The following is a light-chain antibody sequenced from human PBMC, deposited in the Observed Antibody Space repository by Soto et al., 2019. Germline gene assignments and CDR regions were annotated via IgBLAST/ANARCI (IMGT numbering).Light chain of an antibody. J-gene: IGKJ1*01. CDR1: QSVSNN. CDR3: QQYHYWWT. Sequence: EIVLTQSPGTLSLSPGARAPLSCRTSQSVSNNYLAWYQQKPGQAPRLLIYGASNRATGVSARFSGSGSGTEFTLTISSLQSEDFAVYYCQQYHYWWTFGQGTKVDIK. V-gene: IGKV3-15*01. CDR2: GAS.